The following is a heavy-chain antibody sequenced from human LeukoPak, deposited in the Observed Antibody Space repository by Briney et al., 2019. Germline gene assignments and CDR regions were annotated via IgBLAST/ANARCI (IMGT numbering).Heavy chain of an antibody. Sequence: GGSLRLSCAASGFTFSRYAMTWVRQAPGKGLDWVSGISATGGSTYYADSVKGRFTISRDNSKNTLYLQMNSLRAEDTAVYYCAKGAPDHPLKAHHLKYYYYGMDVWGQGTTVTVSS. CDR2: ISATGGST. V-gene: IGHV3-23*01. J-gene: IGHJ6*02. CDR1: GFTFSRYA. CDR3: AKGAPDHPLKAHHLKYYYYGMDV. D-gene: IGHD1-14*01.